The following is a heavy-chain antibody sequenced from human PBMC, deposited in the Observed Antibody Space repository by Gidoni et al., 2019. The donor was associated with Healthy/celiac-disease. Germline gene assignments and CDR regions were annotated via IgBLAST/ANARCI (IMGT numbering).Heavy chain of an antibody. CDR1: GGSFSGYY. J-gene: IGHJ4*02. CDR2: INRSGST. CDR3: ARGLFPSYDRHDY. V-gene: IGHV4-34*01. D-gene: IGHD5-12*01. Sequence: QVQLHQWGAGLLKPSETLALTGAVYGGSFSGYYLCWIRQPPRKGLEWIGEINRSGSTNYNPSLKRRVTISVDTSKNQFALKLSSVSAADSAVYYCARGLFPSYDRHDYWGQGTLVTVSS.